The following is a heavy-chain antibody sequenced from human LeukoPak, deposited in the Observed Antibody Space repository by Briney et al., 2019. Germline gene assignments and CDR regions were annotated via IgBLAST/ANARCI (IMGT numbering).Heavy chain of an antibody. Sequence: PSETLSLTCTVSGGSISSSSYYWGWIRQPPGKGLEGIGGIYYSGSTYYNPSLKSRVTISVDTSKNQFSLKLSSVTAADTAVYYCARRGSGGSEFDSWGQGTLVTASS. CDR1: GGSISSSSYY. CDR3: ARRGSGGSEFDS. V-gene: IGHV4-39*01. D-gene: IGHD6-25*01. CDR2: IYYSGST. J-gene: IGHJ4*02.